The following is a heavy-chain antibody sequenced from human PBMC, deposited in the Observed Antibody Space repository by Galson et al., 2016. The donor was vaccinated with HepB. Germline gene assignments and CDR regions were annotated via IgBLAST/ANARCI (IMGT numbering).Heavy chain of an antibody. Sequence: SETLSLTCTVSGDSISSSYWNWIRQPPGKGLEWIGYIYYGGSTNNNPSLKSRVTISLDTSKNQFSQGFTGRLHQGPIGLPPGTLLQEHLWG. CDR3: GTLLQEHL. J-gene: IGHJ6*01. V-gene: IGHV4-59*01. CDR2: IYYGGST. CDR1: GDSISSSY.